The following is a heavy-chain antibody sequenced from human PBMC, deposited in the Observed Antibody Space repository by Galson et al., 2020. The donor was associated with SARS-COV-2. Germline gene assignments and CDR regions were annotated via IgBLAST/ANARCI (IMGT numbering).Heavy chain of an antibody. V-gene: IGHV4-59*08. J-gene: IGHJ6*02. CDR2: IYSNGDP. CDR1: GASVKTHY. Sequence: ASETLSLTCSVSGASVKTHYWTWIRQSPGKGLEWVGSIYSNGDPHYNPYLHSRVIIAVDTFNNQFSLRLSSVTAAATATYFCARLAADSIEGLRWFETTDYESHGMDVWGRGTTVTVSS. CDR3: ARLAADSIEGLRWFETTDYESHGMDV. D-gene: IGHD5-12*01.